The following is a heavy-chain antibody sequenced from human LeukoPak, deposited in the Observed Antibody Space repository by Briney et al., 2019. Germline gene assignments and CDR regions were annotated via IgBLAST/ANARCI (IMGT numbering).Heavy chain of an antibody. J-gene: IGHJ3*02. CDR2: INPNSGGT. D-gene: IGHD6-19*01. CDR1: GYTFTGYY. V-gene: IGHV1-2*02. CDR3: ARLFRREAPKSVADPSDAFDI. Sequence: GASVKVSCKASGYTFTGYYMHWVRQAPGQGLEWMGWINPNSGGTNYAQKFQGRVTMTRDTSISTAYMELSRLRSDDTAVYYCARLFRREAPKSVADPSDAFDIWGQGTMVTVSS.